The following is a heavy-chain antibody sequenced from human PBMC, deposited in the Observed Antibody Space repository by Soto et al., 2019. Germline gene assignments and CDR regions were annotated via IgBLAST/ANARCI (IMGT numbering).Heavy chain of an antibody. D-gene: IGHD1-7*01. CDR2: IGTRNI. Sequence: KTGGSLRLSCLASGFTFMDYTMNWVRQTPGGGLEWVASIGTRNIYYADSARGRFTISGDNAKNSLYLQMNSLRAEDTALYYCAKDITGTPVAYFQHWGQGTLVTVSS. CDR1: GFTFMDYT. J-gene: IGHJ1*01. V-gene: IGHV3-21*04. CDR3: AKDITGTPVAYFQH.